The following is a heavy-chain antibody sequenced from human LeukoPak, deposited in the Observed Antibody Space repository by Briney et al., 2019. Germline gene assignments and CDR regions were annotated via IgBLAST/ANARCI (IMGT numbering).Heavy chain of an antibody. CDR1: GFTFSSYW. V-gene: IGHV3-7*01. J-gene: IGHJ4*02. CDR3: ASTSHYYDSSGSFDY. Sequence: GGSLRLSCAASGFTFSSYWMSWVRQAPGKGLEWVANIKQDGSEKYYVDSVKGRFTISRDNAKNSLYLQMNSLRAEDTAVYYCASTSHYYDSSGSFDYWGQGTLVTVSS. CDR2: IKQDGSEK. D-gene: IGHD3-22*01.